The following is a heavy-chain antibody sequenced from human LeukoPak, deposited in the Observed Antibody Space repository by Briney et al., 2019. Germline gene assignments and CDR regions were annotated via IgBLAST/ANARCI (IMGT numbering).Heavy chain of an antibody. CDR1: GFTFDHYG. D-gene: IGHD3-10*01. J-gene: IGHJ4*02. V-gene: IGHV3-30*03. CDR2: ISHDGSTI. Sequence: GGSLRLSCAASGFTFDHYGMHWVRQAPGKGLEWVAVISHDGSTIYYADSVKGRFTISRDNSKNTLYLQMNSLRAEDTAVYYCARDPLGEFDYWGQGTLVTVSS. CDR3: ARDPLGEFDY.